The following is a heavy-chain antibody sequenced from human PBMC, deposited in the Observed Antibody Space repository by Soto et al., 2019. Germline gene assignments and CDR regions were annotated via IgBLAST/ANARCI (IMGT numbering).Heavy chain of an antibody. CDR1: WDNVSCLKAS. J-gene: IGHJ6*02. CDR3: ARGKVWDDILTGYYPYYYYYGMDV. Sequence: QCLSLILGSSWDNVSCLKASWGWIGQSAGRGLEWMGRTFYRSKWYNDYAVSVKSRITINPDTSKNQFSLQLNSVTPEDTAVYYCARGKVWDDILTGYYPYYYYYGMDVWGQGTTVTAP. D-gene: IGHD3-9*01. CDR2: TFYRSKWYN. V-gene: IGHV6-1*01.